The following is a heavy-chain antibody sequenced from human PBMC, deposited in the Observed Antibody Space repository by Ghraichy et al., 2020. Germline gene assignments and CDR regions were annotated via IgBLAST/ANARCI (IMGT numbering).Heavy chain of an antibody. J-gene: IGHJ4*02. Sequence: SETLSLTCTVSGGSISSSSYYWGWIRQPPGKGLEWIGSIYYSGSTYYNPSLKSRVTISVDTSKNQFSLKLSSVTAADTAVYYCARHELTGDGGSDYWGQGTLVTVSS. CDR1: GGSISSSSYY. CDR3: ARHELTGDGGSDY. D-gene: IGHD7-27*01. CDR2: IYYSGST. V-gene: IGHV4-39*01.